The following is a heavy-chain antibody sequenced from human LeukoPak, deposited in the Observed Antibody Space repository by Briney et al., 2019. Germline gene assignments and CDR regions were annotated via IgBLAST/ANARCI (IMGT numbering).Heavy chain of an antibody. CDR3: AKPTSGSGSFLIDY. D-gene: IGHD1-26*01. Sequence: GGSLRLSCAASGFTFSDYYMSWIRQAPGKGLEWVSYISSSGSTIYYADSVKGRFTISRDNSKNTLYLQITSLRAEDTAVYYCAKPTSGSGSFLIDYWGQGTLVTVSS. CDR1: GFTFSDYY. J-gene: IGHJ4*02. V-gene: IGHV3-11*04. CDR2: ISSSGSTI.